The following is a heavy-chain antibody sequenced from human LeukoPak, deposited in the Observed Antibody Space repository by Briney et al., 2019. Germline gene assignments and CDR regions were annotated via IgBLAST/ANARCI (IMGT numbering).Heavy chain of an antibody. CDR1: GYSFSVYY. Sequence: ASVKVSCKASGYSFSVYYMHWVRQAPGQGLEWLGRIDPNSGGTKFAQKFQGRVSMTRDTSISTVYMELSRLRSDDTAVYYCARLGSGSHKLFDYWGQGTLVTVSS. V-gene: IGHV1-2*06. J-gene: IGHJ4*02. CDR2: IDPNSGGT. CDR3: ARLGSGSHKLFDY. D-gene: IGHD1-26*01.